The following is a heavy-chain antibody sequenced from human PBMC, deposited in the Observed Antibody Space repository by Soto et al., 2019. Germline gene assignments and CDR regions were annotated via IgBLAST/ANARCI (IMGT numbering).Heavy chain of an antibody. CDR1: GYTFTSYY. D-gene: IGHD3-22*01. CDR3: ARETVGSSGYYYYYYGMDV. CDR2: INPSGGST. J-gene: IGHJ6*02. V-gene: IGHV1-46*01. Sequence: QVQLVQSGAEVKKPGASVKVSCKASGYTFTSYYMHWVRQAPGQGLEWMGIINPSGGSTSYAQKFQGRVTMTRDTSTSTVYMELSSLRSEDTAVYYCARETVGSSGYYYYYYGMDVWGQGTTVTVSS.